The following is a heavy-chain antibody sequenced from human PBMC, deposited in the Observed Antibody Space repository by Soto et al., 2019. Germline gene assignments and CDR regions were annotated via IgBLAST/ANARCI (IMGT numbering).Heavy chain of an antibody. V-gene: IGHV2-5*02. Sequence: QIIWKESGPTLVKPTQTLTQTCTFTGFSLSTRGEGVGWIRQSPGKALEWLALIYWDDERRYSPSLKSRLTITKDTSKNQVVLTMTNMDPVDTATYYCAHRRNTYYDILTGYSKNWFDPWGQGILVTVSS. CDR3: AHRRNTYYDILTGYSKNWFDP. D-gene: IGHD3-9*01. J-gene: IGHJ5*02. CDR2: IYWDDER. CDR1: GFSLSTRGEG.